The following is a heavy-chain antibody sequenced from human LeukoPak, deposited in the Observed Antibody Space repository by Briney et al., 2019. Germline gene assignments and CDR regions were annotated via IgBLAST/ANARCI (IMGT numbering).Heavy chain of an antibody. CDR1: GFTFSDYY. V-gene: IGHV3-11*04. J-gene: IGHJ4*02. D-gene: IGHD3-10*01. Sequence: GGSLRLSCAASGFTFSDYYMSWIRQAPGKGLEWVSYISSSGSTIYYADSVKGRFTISRDNAKNSLYLQMNSLRAEDTAVYYCARGRTMVRGVIITLYNFDYWGQGTLVTVSS. CDR2: ISSSGSTI. CDR3: ARGRTMVRGVIITLYNFDY.